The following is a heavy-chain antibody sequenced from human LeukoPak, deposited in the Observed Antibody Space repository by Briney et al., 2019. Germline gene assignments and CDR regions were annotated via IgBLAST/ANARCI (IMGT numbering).Heavy chain of an antibody. D-gene: IGHD6-19*01. Sequence: PSETLSLTCTVSGASISSYYYWSWIRQPPGKGLEWIGYIYYSGTTKYNPSLKSRVTISMDTPKNQFSLNVNSVTAADTAVYFCARGQPQRYNSDWYVNWFDPWGQGTLISVSS. CDR1: GASISSYY. J-gene: IGHJ5*02. CDR3: ARGQPQRYNSDWYVNWFDP. CDR2: IYYSGTT. V-gene: IGHV4-59*01.